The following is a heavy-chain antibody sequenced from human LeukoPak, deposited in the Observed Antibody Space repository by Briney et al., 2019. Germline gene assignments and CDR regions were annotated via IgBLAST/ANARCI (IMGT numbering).Heavy chain of an antibody. J-gene: IGHJ5*02. CDR1: GYSFTSYW. D-gene: IGHD3-22*01. CDR3: AREVKYYDSSGDNWFDP. CDR2: IKQDGSEK. Sequence: GESLKISCKGSGYSFTSYWIGWVRQMPGKGLEWVANIKQDGSEKYYVDSVKGRFTISRDNAKNSLYLQMNSLRAEDTAVYYCAREVKYYDSSGDNWFDPWGQGTLVTVSS. V-gene: IGHV3-7*01.